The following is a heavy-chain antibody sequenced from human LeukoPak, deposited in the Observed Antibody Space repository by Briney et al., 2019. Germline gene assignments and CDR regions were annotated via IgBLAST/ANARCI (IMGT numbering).Heavy chain of an antibody. CDR1: GGSISSSSYY. CDR2: VHYSGST. CDR3: ARGGRWWLLLRRGYYFDY. Sequence: SETLSLTCTVSGGSISSSSYYWGWIRQPPGKGLEWIGSVHYSGSTYYNPSLKSRVTISVDTSKNQFSLKLSSVTAADTAVYYCARGGRWWLLLRRGYYFDYWGQGTLVTVSS. J-gene: IGHJ4*02. D-gene: IGHD3-22*01. V-gene: IGHV4-39*07.